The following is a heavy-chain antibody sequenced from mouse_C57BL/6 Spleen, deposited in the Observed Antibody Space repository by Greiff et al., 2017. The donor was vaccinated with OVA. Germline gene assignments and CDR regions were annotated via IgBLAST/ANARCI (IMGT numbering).Heavy chain of an antibody. V-gene: IGHV14-4*01. CDR3: TPHYYGSRGFAY. D-gene: IGHD1-1*01. CDR1: GFNIKDDY. Sequence: VQLQQSGAELVRPGASVKLSCTASGFNIKDDYMHWVKQRPEQGLEWIGWIDPENGDTEYASKFQGKATITADTSSNTAYLQLSSLTSEDTAVYYCTPHYYGSRGFAYWGQGTLVTVSA. J-gene: IGHJ3*01. CDR2: IDPENGDT.